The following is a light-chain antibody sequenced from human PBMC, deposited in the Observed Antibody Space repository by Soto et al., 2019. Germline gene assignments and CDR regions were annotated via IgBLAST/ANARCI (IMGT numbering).Light chain of an antibody. CDR2: DVS. Sequence: QSALTQPASVSGSPGQSITISCTGTSSDVGGYNYVSWYQQHPGKATKLMIYDVSNRPSGVSNRFSGSKSGNTASLTISWLQAEDEADSYCSSYTSSSTLVFGGGTKLTVL. J-gene: IGLJ3*02. V-gene: IGLV2-14*01. CDR3: SSYTSSSTLV. CDR1: SSDVGGYNY.